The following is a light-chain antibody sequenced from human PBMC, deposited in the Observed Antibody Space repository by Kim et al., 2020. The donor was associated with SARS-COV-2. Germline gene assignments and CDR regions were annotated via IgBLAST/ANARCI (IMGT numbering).Light chain of an antibody. Sequence: LSPGATATLSCRARQSVSSSSLAWYQQKPGQAPRLLIYGASSRATGIPDRFSGSGSGTDFTLTISRLEHEDFEVYYWHQYCSSRTFGQGTKVDIK. CDR1: QSVSSSS. J-gene: IGKJ1*01. V-gene: IGKV3-20*01. CDR2: GAS. CDR3: HQYCSSRT.